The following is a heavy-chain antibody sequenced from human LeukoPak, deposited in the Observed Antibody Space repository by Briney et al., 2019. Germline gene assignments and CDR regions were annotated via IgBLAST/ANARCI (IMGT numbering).Heavy chain of an antibody. CDR1: GVTFSSYE. CDR2: ISSSGSTI. Sequence: GGSLRLSCAASGVTFSSYEMNWVRQAPGKGLEWVSYISSSGSTIYYADSVKGRFTISRDNAKNSLYLQMNSLRAEDTAVYYCAELGITMIGGVWAKGTTVTISS. V-gene: IGHV3-48*03. D-gene: IGHD3-10*02. J-gene: IGHJ6*04. CDR3: AELGITMIGGV.